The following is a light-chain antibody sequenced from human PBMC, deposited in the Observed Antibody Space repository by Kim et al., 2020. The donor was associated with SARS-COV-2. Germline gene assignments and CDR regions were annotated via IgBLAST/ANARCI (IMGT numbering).Light chain of an antibody. CDR1: QSLGNW. V-gene: IGKV1-5*01. CDR2: DAS. J-gene: IGKJ4*01. Sequence: GERGTITCRASQSLGNWLAWYQQKPGKTPNLLIYDASSLESGVPSRFSGSGSATEFTLTISSLQPDDLATYYCQQYNDYPLTFGGGTKVDIK. CDR3: QQYNDYPLT.